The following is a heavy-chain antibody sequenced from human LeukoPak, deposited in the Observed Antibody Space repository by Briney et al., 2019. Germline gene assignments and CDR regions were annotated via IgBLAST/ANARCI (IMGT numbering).Heavy chain of an antibody. J-gene: IGHJ3*02. D-gene: IGHD2-2*02. V-gene: IGHV4-39*07. CDR3: ARDSWGACSTSCYSSAFDI. CDR1: GGSISRGTYY. CDR2: ISYSGNT. Sequence: SETLSLTCTVSGGSISRGTYYWGWIRQPPGKGLQWIGSISYSGNTYSNPSLAGRVTMSVDTSKNQFSLKLSSVTAADTAVYDCARDSWGACSTSCYSSAFDIWGQGTMVTVSS.